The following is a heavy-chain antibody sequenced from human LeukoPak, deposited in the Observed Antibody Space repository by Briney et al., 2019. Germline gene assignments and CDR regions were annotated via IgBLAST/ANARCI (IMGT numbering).Heavy chain of an antibody. CDR3: ARAHQPLGGLSFPDS. CDR2: INTDTGNP. J-gene: IGHJ5*01. V-gene: IGHV7-4-1*02. Sequence: GASVKVSCKASGYTSTSYAMNWVRQAPGQGLEWMGWINTDTGNPTYAQGFTGRFVFSLDTSVSTAYLQISSLKAEDTAVYYCARAHQPLGGLSFPDSWGQGTLVTVSS. CDR1: GYTSTSYA. D-gene: IGHD3-16*02.